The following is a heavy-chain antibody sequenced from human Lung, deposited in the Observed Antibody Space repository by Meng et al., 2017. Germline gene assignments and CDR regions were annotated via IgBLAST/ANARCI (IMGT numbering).Heavy chain of an antibody. D-gene: IGHD6-13*01. Sequence: SVKVSCKASGGTFSSYAISWVRQAPGQGLEWMGGIIPIFGTANYAQKFQVRVTITADKSTSTAYMELSSLRSEDTAVYYCASRTGYSSFLTDNAFDIWGQGTMVTVSS. CDR1: GGTFSSYA. V-gene: IGHV1-69*06. CDR3: ASRTGYSSFLTDNAFDI. J-gene: IGHJ3*02. CDR2: IIPIFGTA.